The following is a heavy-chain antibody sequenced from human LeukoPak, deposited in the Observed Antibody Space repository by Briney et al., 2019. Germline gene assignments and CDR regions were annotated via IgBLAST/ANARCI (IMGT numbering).Heavy chain of an antibody. CDR3: AKDGRWGAVAGYLDY. CDR1: GFTFSSSG. Sequence: PGGSLRLSCAAPGFTFSSSGMHWVRQAPGKGLEWVAVISYDGSNKFYVDSVKGRFTISRDNSKNTLYLQVNSLRAEDTAVYYCAKDGRWGAVAGYLDYWGQGTLVTVSS. D-gene: IGHD6-19*01. J-gene: IGHJ4*02. V-gene: IGHV3-30*18. CDR2: ISYDGSNK.